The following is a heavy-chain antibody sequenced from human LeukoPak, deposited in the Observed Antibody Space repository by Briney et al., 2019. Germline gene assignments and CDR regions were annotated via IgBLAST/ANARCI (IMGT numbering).Heavy chain of an antibody. V-gene: IGHV3-48*02. Sequence: GGSLRLSCAASGFTFSNYVMSWVRQAPGKGLEWVSYINHNGEMIFYPDFVKGRFTISRDNAKNSLYLQMNSLRDEDTAVYYCARDNDWAFHYWGQGTLVTVSS. J-gene: IGHJ4*02. D-gene: IGHD3-9*01. CDR3: ARDNDWAFHY. CDR2: INHNGEMI. CDR1: GFTFSNYV.